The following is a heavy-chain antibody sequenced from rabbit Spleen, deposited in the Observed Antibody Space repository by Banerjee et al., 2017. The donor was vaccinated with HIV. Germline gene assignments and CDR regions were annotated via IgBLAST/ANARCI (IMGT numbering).Heavy chain of an antibody. CDR3: ARDLATVVGWNFNL. D-gene: IGHD3-1*01. CDR2: IYGGGGDST. CDR1: GFSFSSSYY. J-gene: IGHJ4*01. Sequence: QQLEESGGGLVKPGASLTLTCTASGFSFSSSYYMCWVRQAPGKGLECIACIYGGGGDSTWYASWAKGRFTISKTSSTTVTLQMTSLTAADTATYFCARDLATVVGWNFNLWGQGTLVTVS. V-gene: IGHV1S40*01.